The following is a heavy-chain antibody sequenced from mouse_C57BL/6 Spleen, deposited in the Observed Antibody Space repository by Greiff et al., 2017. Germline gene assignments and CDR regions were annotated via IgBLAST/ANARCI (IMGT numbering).Heavy chain of an antibody. Sequence: EVQLVESGGDLVKPGGSLKLSCAASGFTFSSYGMSWVRQTPDKRLEWVATISSGGSYTYYPDSVKGRFTISRDNAKNTLYLQMSSLKSEDTAMYYCARLIITTVVATPFAYWGQGTLVTVSA. V-gene: IGHV5-6*01. CDR1: GFTFSSYG. D-gene: IGHD1-1*01. CDR3: ARLIITTVVATPFAY. J-gene: IGHJ3*01. CDR2: ISSGGSYT.